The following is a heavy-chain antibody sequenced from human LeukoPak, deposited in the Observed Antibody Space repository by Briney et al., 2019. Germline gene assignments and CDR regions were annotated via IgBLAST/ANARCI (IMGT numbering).Heavy chain of an antibody. Sequence: GGSLRLSCAASGFTFSSYAMTWVRQAPGEGLEWVSGISDTGRSTYYADSVKGRFTISRSNSKSTLYLQMNSLRDEDTAVYYCAKVLRGLAYYGDYRDWGQGTLVTVSS. CDR3: AKVLRGLAYYGDYRD. CDR1: GFTFSSYA. D-gene: IGHD4-17*01. CDR2: ISDTGRST. J-gene: IGHJ4*02. V-gene: IGHV3-23*01.